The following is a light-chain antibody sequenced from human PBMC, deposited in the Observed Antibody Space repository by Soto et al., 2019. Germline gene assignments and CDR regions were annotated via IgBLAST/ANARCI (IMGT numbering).Light chain of an antibody. CDR2: EVT. CDR3: SSYAGSDMGV. Sequence: QSAPTQPPSASGSPGQSLTISCTGNSSDVGGYNFVSWYQQHPGKAPKLLIYEVTQRPSGVPDRFSASKSGNMASLTVSGLQAEDEADYYCSSYAGSDMGVFGTGTKMTVL. CDR1: SSDVGGYNF. J-gene: IGLJ1*01. V-gene: IGLV2-8*01.